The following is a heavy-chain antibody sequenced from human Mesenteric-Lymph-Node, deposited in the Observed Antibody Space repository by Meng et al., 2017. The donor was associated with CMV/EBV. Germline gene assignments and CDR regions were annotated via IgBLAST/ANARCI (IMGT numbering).Heavy chain of an antibody. J-gene: IGHJ4*02. CDR2: IYYAGNT. D-gene: IGHD3-22*01. Sequence: GSLRLSCTVSGGSVTTYYWSWIRQPPGKGLEWIGYIYYAGNTGHNPSLKGRVTISVDTSKNQFSLNLRSVTAADTAIYYCARGYLSGSTGYPDFDYWGQGTLVTVSS. V-gene: IGHV4-59*02. CDR3: ARGYLSGSTGYPDFDY. CDR1: GGSVTTYY.